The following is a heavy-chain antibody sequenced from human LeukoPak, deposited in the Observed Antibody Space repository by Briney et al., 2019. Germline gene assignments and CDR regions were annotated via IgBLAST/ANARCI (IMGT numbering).Heavy chain of an antibody. D-gene: IGHD2-21*02. CDR1: GFTFSTYE. J-gene: IGHJ3*01. CDR3: GSYIRALCDF. V-gene: IGHV3-48*03. Sequence: AGGSLRLSCAASGFTFSTYEMNWVRQAPGRGLEWVPHISTSGRTIYYADSAKGRFTISRDNAKNTLYLQLNSLRAEDKAVYYCGSYIRALCDFWGQGTMVTVSS. CDR2: ISTSGRTI.